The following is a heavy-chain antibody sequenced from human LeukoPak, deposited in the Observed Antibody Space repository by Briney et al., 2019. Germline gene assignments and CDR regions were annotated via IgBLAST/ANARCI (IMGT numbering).Heavy chain of an antibody. CDR2: IYSGGST. V-gene: IGHV3-66*01. J-gene: IGHJ4*02. Sequence: PGGSLRLSCAASGFTVSSNHMSWVRQAPGKGLEWVSVIYSGGSTYYADSVKGRFTISRDNSKNTLYLQMNSLRAEDTAVYYCARVIGGSSRDFDYWGQGTLVTVSS. CDR3: ARVIGGSSRDFDY. CDR1: GFTVSSNH. D-gene: IGHD2-15*01.